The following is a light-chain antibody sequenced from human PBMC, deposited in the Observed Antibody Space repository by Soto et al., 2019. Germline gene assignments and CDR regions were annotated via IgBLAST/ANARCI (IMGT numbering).Light chain of an antibody. CDR3: QQFQSYALT. CDR2: DAS. CDR1: QGISSA. Sequence: AIQLTQSPSSLSASVGDRVTITCRASQGISSALAWYQHKPGRAPRLLIYDASSLQSGVPSRFSGSGSGTDFTLTISSLQPEDFATYYCQQFQSYALTVGGGTKLEIK. J-gene: IGKJ4*01. V-gene: IGKV1-13*02.